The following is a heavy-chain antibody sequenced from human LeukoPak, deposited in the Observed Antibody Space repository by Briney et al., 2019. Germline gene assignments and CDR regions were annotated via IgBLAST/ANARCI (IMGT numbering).Heavy chain of an antibody. CDR2: MSYSGRT. J-gene: IGHJ4*02. CDR1: GGSISSYY. CDR3: ARRDYADSPLEY. V-gene: IGHV4-59*01. Sequence: SETLSLTCIVSGGSISSYYWTWIRQPPGKGLEWIGYMSYSGRTNYNPSLKSRVIISLGTSKNQFSLKVTSVTAADTAVYYCARRDYADSPLEYWGQGTLVTVSS. D-gene: IGHD4-17*01.